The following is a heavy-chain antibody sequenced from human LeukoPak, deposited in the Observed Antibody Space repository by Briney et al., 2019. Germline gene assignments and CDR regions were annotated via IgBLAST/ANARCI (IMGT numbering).Heavy chain of an antibody. CDR3: ARVASPDYYYYGMDV. CDR1: GFTFSSYD. J-gene: IGHJ6*02. Sequence: PGGSLRLSCAASGFTFSSYDVHWVRQATGKGLEWVSAIGTAGDTYYPGSVKGRFTISRENAKNSLYLQMNSLRAEDTAVYYCARVASPDYYYYGMDVWGQGTTVTVSS. CDR2: IGTAGDT. D-gene: IGHD5-12*01. V-gene: IGHV3-13*01.